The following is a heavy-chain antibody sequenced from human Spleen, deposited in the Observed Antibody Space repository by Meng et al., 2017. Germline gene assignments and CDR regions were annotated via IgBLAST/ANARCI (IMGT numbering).Heavy chain of an antibody. CDR2: IIPILGIA. V-gene: IGHV1-69*04. Sequence: SVKVSCKASGGTFSSYTISWVRQAPGQGLEWMGRIIPILGIANYAQKSQGRVTITADKSTSTAYMELSSLRSEDTAVYYCARDAGYSSGWYEDHDAFDIWGQGTMVTVSS. CDR3: ARDAGYSSGWYEDHDAFDI. CDR1: GGTFSSYT. D-gene: IGHD6-19*01. J-gene: IGHJ3*02.